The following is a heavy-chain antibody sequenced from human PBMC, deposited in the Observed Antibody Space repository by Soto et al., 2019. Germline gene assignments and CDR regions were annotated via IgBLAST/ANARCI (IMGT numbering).Heavy chain of an antibody. Sequence: EVQLVESGGGLVQPGGSLRLSCKASAFTFSSYWMNWVRHTPGKGLEWVAIIRKDGNEKIYVDSVKGRFTISSDNAQKSLYLQMNSLRVEDTAVYYCMGGYGWLSDSWGQGTLVTVSS. CDR3: MGGYGWLSDS. CDR2: IRKDGNEK. CDR1: AFTFSSYW. J-gene: IGHJ5*01. V-gene: IGHV3-7*01. D-gene: IGHD6-19*01.